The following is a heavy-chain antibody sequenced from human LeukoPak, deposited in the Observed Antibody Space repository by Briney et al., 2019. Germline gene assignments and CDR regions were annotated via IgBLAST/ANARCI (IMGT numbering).Heavy chain of an antibody. CDR3: ARDKRYFDWLLSGPLDY. Sequence: GGSLRLSCAASGFTFSSYSMNWVRQAPGKGLEWVSSISSSSSYIYYADSVKGRFTISRDNAKNSLYLQMNSPRAEDTAVYYCARDKRYFDWLLSGPLDYWGQGTLVTVSS. J-gene: IGHJ4*02. CDR1: GFTFSSYS. CDR2: ISSSSSYI. V-gene: IGHV3-21*01. D-gene: IGHD3-9*01.